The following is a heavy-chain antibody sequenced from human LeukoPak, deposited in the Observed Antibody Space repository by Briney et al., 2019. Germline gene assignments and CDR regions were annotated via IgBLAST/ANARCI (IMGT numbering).Heavy chain of an antibody. CDR2: ISGSGGST. Sequence: QAGGSLRLSCAASGFTFSSYAMSWVRQAPGKGLERVSAISGSGGSTYYADSVKGRFTISRDNFKNTLYLQMNSLRAEDTAVYYCAKDRLYMVRGVIINGGWFDPWGQGTLVTVSS. CDR1: GFTFSSYA. V-gene: IGHV3-23*01. J-gene: IGHJ5*02. D-gene: IGHD3-10*01. CDR3: AKDRLYMVRGVIINGGWFDP.